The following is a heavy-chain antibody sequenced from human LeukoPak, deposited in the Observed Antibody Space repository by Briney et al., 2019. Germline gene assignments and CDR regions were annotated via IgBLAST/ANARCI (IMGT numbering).Heavy chain of an antibody. CDR3: AREGAAAFSGAFDI. Sequence: GGSLRLSCAASGFTFSSYSMNWARQAPGMRLEWVSYISSGSGTIYYADSVKGRFTISRDNAKNSLYLQMNSLRAEDTAVYYCAREGAAAFSGAFDIWGQGTMVTVSS. J-gene: IGHJ3*02. D-gene: IGHD6-13*01. V-gene: IGHV3-48*04. CDR1: GFTFSSYS. CDR2: ISSGSGTI.